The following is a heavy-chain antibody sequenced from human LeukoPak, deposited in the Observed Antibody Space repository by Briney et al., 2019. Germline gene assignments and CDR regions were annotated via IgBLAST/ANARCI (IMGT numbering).Heavy chain of an antibody. D-gene: IGHD6-19*01. CDR1: GESFSGYF. J-gene: IGHJ4*02. Sequence: SETLSLTCAVYGESFSGYFWNWIRQPPGKGLEWIGEINDSGSTNYNPSLKSRLTMSVDTSKNQFSLRLNSMTAAGTAVYYCARGSRFWLGNFFRQPLFFDYWGPGNLATVSS. CDR2: INDSGST. V-gene: IGHV4-34*01. CDR3: ARGSRFWLGNFFRQPLFFDY.